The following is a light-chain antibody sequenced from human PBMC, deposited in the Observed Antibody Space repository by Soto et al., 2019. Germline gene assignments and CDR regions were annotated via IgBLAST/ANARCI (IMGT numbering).Light chain of an antibody. V-gene: IGLV2-14*01. CDR2: AVS. J-gene: IGLJ1*01. Sequence: QSVLSQPASVSVSPGQSITISCTGTSSDVGDYNYVSWYQQHPGKAPKLMISAVSNRPSGVSDRFSGSKSGNTASLTISGLQAEDEAAYYCSYMRNSLYVFGTGTKVTVL. CDR1: SSDVGDYNY. CDR3: SYMRNSLYV.